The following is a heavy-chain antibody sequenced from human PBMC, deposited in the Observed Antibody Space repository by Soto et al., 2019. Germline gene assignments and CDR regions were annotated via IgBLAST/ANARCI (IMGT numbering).Heavy chain of an antibody. D-gene: IGHD3-10*01. CDR3: ARGYYYGSGSQINYYYGMDV. J-gene: IGHJ6*02. CDR1: GASLTSGLYF. V-gene: IGHV4-39*07. Sequence: SETLSLTCSVSGASLTSGLYFWVWIRQTPGKGLEWIGSISYSGTTYSNPSLKSRVTISLDTSKNQFSLKLSSVTAADTAVYYCARGYYYGSGSQINYYYGMDVWGQGTTVTVSS. CDR2: ISYSGTT.